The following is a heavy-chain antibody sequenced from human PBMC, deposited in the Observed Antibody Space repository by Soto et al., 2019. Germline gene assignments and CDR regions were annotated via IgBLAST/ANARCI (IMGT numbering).Heavy chain of an antibody. CDR1: GGSISSYY. J-gene: IGHJ4*02. D-gene: IGHD2-15*01. Sequence: QVQLQESGPGLVKPSETLSLTCTVSGGSISSYYWSWIRQPPGKGLEWIGYIYYTGNTNYNPSLKSRRTISVDTSKNQFSLKLTSVTSADTAVYYCARRSDCSGGRCYSAYFDYWGQGTLVTVSS. CDR3: ARRSDCSGGRCYSAYFDY. CDR2: IYYTGNT. V-gene: IGHV4-59*01.